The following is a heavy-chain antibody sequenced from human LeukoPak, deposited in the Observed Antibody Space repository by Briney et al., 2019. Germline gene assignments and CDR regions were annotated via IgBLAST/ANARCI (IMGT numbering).Heavy chain of an antibody. J-gene: IGHJ4*02. Sequence: ASVKVSCKVSGYTLTELSVHWVRQAPGKGLERMGNFDPKDGDTIYAQRFQGRVTMTEDTSTHTAYMELSSLRSEDTAVYYCASNYGSGEISFDYWGQGTLVTVSS. CDR2: FDPKDGDT. CDR3: ASNYGSGEISFDY. V-gene: IGHV1-24*01. CDR1: GYTLTELS. D-gene: IGHD3-10*01.